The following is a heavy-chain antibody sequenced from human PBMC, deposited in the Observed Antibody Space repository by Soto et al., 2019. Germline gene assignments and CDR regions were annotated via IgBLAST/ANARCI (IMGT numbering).Heavy chain of an antibody. CDR2: VASHGRTT. V-gene: IGHV3-30*19. D-gene: IGHD3-10*01. CDR3: AKEDYDASGSYYDS. Sequence: QVQLVESGGGVVQPGTSLRLSCVASGFTFSSRGMHWVRQAPGEGLGWVAVVASHGRTTFYADSVKGRFTVSRDNSKDTVYLQMDTLRVEDTAMYYCAKEDYDASGSYYDSWGQGTLVTVS. CDR1: GFTFSSRG. J-gene: IGHJ4*02.